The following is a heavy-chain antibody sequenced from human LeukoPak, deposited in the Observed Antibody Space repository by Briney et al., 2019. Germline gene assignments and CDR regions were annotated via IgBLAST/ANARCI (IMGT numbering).Heavy chain of an antibody. CDR1: GFTLSSYA. V-gene: IGHV3-33*01. Sequence: SGGSLRLSCAASGFTLSSYAMHWVRQAPGKGLEWVAVIWYDGSNKYYADSVKGRFTISRDHSKNTLYLQMRSLRAEDTAVYYCARELEIAVAGTRHYWGQGTLVTVSS. CDR3: ARELEIAVAGTRHY. CDR2: IWYDGSNK. J-gene: IGHJ4*02. D-gene: IGHD6-19*01.